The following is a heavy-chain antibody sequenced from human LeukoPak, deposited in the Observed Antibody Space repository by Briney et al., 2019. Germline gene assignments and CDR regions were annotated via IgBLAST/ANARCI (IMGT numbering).Heavy chain of an antibody. CDR1: GFTFSDFW. CDR2: INRDGSDI. J-gene: IGHJ4*02. CDR3: VTDRNRGGSY. V-gene: IGHV3-7*01. Sequence: GGSLRLSCVVSGFTFSDFWISWVRQAPGKGLEWVANINRDGSDIHYVDPVKGRFTISRDNAKNSLYLHMNSLRAEDTAVYYCVTDRNRGGSYWGQGTLVTVSS. D-gene: IGHD3-16*01.